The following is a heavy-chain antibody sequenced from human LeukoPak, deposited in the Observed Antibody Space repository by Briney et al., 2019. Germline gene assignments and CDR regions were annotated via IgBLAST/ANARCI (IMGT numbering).Heavy chain of an antibody. J-gene: IGHJ4*02. D-gene: IGHD2-15*01. Sequence: GGSLRLSCVASGYTFSANGMHWVRQAPGKGLEWVATIKPDGSEKYYVDSVRGRFTISRDNAENSLDLQMNSLRVDDTAVYYCARGGWELLFWGQGTLVTVSS. CDR2: IKPDGSEK. V-gene: IGHV3-7*01. CDR3: ARGGWELLF. CDR1: GYTFSANG.